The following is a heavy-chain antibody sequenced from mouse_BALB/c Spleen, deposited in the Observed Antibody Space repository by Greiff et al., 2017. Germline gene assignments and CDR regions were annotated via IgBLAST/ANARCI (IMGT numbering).Heavy chain of an antibody. Sequence: DVQLVESGGGLVQPGGSLRLSCATSGFTFTDYYMSWVRQPPGKALEWLGFIRNKANGYTTEYSASVKGRFTISRDNSQSILYLQMNTLRAEDSATYYCARDVGYWGQGTSVTVSS. J-gene: IGHJ4*01. V-gene: IGHV7-3*02. CDR2: IRNKANGYTT. CDR1: GFTFTDYY. CDR3: ARDVGY.